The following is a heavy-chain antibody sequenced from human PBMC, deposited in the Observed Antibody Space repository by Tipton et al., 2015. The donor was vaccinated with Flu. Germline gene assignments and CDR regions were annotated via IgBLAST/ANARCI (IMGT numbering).Heavy chain of an antibody. CDR3: AKDLHGDYADYFDS. V-gene: IGHV3-23*01. J-gene: IGHJ4*02. CDR2: IGRSGDRT. CDR1: GFTLSSYA. Sequence: SLRLSCAASGFTLSSYAMSWVRQAPGKGLEWVSGIGRSGDRTHYADSVNGRFTISRDNSKNTLFLLMNSLRAEDTAIYYCAKDLHGDYADYFDSWGQGTLVTVSS. D-gene: IGHD4-17*01.